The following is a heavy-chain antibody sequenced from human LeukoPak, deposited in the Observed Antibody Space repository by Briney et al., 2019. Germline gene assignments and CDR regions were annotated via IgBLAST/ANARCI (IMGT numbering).Heavy chain of an antibody. Sequence: PSETLSLTCTVSGGSISTYYWHWIRQPPGKGLEWLGYVYNSGKTNCNPSLMSRVTISVDTSKNQFSLELGSVTAADTAVYYCARRPLIAYGKSYWYFDLWGRGTLVTVSS. D-gene: IGHD3-10*01. V-gene: IGHV4-59*01. CDR3: ARRPLIAYGKSYWYFDL. CDR2: VYNSGKT. CDR1: GGSISTYY. J-gene: IGHJ2*01.